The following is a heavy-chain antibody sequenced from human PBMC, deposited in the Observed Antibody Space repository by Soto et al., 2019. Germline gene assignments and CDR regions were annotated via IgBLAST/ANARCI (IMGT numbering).Heavy chain of an antibody. J-gene: IGHJ4*02. CDR1: GSSISTPGSY. CDR3: VRCKLMATLDY. D-gene: IGHD5-12*01. CDR2: VYYTGDT. Sequence: QVQLMESGPGLVKPSETLSLSCTVSGSSISTPGSYWGWVRQSPGAGLQWVGCVYYTGDTYYSPSFKCRVPMSVDTSKNQLSMTLRSMTAADTALFYCVRCKLMATLDYWGPGALVTVSS. V-gene: IGHV4-39*01.